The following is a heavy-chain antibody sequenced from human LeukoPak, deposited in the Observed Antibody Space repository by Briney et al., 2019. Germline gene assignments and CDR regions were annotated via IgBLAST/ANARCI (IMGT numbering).Heavy chain of an antibody. CDR3: ARDYVSTHYRDDKQGVFDD. CDR1: GGSLSSHS. Sequence: SGKVSCTTSGGSLSSHSINWVRQAPGQGFEWMGRIIPVIGIPKYAERFQDRVTITADRSTQTVYMELSSLRSDDTALYYCARDYVSTHYRDDKQGVFDDWGQGTLVTVSS. CDR2: IIPVIGIP. J-gene: IGHJ4*02. V-gene: IGHV1-69*04. D-gene: IGHD3-10*01.